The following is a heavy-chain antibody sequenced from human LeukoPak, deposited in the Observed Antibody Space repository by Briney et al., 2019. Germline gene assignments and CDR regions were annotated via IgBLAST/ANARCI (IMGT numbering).Heavy chain of an antibody. CDR2: INPNSGGT. CDR1: GYTFTGYY. V-gene: IGHV1-2*02. CDR3: ARDRHYYDSSGYYYEVLIRWFDP. Sequence: GAPVKVSCKASGYTFTGYYMHWVRQAPGQGLEWMGWINPNSGGTNYAQKFQGRVTMTRDTSISTAYMELSRLRSDDTAVYYCARDRHYYDSSGYYYEVLIRWFDPWGQGTLVTVSS. J-gene: IGHJ5*02. D-gene: IGHD3-22*01.